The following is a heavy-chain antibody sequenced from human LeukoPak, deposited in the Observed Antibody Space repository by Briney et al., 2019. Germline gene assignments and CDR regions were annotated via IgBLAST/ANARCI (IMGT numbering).Heavy chain of an antibody. CDR3: TRALYCSGGSCWPFDY. D-gene: IGHD2-15*01. CDR1: GFTFGDYA. CDR2: IRSKAYGGTT. Sequence: GGSLRLSCTASGFTFGDYAMSWVSQAPGKGLEWVGFIRSKAYGGTTEYAASVKGRFTISRDDSKSIAYLQMNSLKTEDTAVYYCTRALYCSGGSCWPFDYWGQGTLVTVSS. V-gene: IGHV3-49*04. J-gene: IGHJ4*02.